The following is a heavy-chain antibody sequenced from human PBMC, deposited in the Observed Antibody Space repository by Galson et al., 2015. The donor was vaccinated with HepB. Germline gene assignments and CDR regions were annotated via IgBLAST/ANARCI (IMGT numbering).Heavy chain of an antibody. J-gene: IGHJ6*02. D-gene: IGHD1-26*01. CDR2: ISSSSSTI. CDR3: ARDFKPSGAYYYYYYGMDV. Sequence: LRLSCAASGFTFSSYSMNWVRQAPGKGLEWVSYISSSSSTIYYADSVKGRFTISRDNAKNSLYLQMNSLRAEDTAVYYCARDFKPSGAYYYYYYGMDVWGQGTTVTVSS. V-gene: IGHV3-48*01. CDR1: GFTFSSYS.